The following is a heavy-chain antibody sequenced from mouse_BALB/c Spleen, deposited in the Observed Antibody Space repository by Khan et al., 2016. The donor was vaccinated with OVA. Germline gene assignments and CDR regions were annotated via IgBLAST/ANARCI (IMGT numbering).Heavy chain of an antibody. V-gene: IGHV1-9*01. D-gene: IGHD2-2*01. J-gene: IGHJ3*01. CDR1: GYTFSSYW. Sequence: VQLVESGGDLMKPGASVKISCKATGYTFSSYWIEWVKQRPGHGLEWIGQIFPGSVSTTYNEKFKGKATFTADTSSNPAYMQISSLTSEDAAVYYCARGGYGGLAYWGQGTLVTVSA. CDR2: IFPGSVST. CDR3: ARGGYGGLAY.